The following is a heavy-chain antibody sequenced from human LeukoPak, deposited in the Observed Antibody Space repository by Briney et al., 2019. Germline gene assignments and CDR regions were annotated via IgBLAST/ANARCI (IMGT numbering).Heavy chain of an antibody. J-gene: IGHJ4*02. Sequence: SETLSLTCAVYGGSFSGYYWSWIRQPPGKGLEWIGEINHSGSTNYNPSLKSRVTISVDPSKNQFSLKLSSVTAADTAVYYCASLVAAAGTSRDYWGQGTLVTVSS. CDR1: GGSFSGYY. V-gene: IGHV4-34*01. CDR2: INHSGST. D-gene: IGHD6-13*01. CDR3: ASLVAAAGTSRDY.